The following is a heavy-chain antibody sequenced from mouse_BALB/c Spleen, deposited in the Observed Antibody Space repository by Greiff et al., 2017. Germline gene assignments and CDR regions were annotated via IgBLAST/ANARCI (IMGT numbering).Heavy chain of an antibody. Sequence: VQLQQSGPELVKPGASVKMSCKASGYTFTSYVMHWVKQKPGQGLEWIGYINPYNDGTKYNEKFKGKATLTSDKSSSTAYMELSSLTSEDSAVYYCARGGYYGSSWDWFAYWGQGTLVTVSA. J-gene: IGHJ3*01. CDR3: ARGGYYGSSWDWFAY. CDR2: INPYNDGT. CDR1: GYTFTSYV. V-gene: IGHV1-14*01. D-gene: IGHD1-1*01.